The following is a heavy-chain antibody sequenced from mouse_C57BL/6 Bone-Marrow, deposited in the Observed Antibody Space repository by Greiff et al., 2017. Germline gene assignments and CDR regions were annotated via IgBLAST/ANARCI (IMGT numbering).Heavy chain of an antibody. Sequence: VQLQQPGAELVMPGASVKLSCKASGYTFTSYWMHWVKQRPGQGLEWIGEIDPSDSYTNYNQKFKGKSTLTVDKSSSTAYMQLSSLPSEDSAVYYCARDWEGFAYWGQGTLVTVSA. CDR1: GYTFTSYW. J-gene: IGHJ3*01. CDR3: ARDWEGFAY. V-gene: IGHV1-69*01. D-gene: IGHD4-1*01. CDR2: IDPSDSYT.